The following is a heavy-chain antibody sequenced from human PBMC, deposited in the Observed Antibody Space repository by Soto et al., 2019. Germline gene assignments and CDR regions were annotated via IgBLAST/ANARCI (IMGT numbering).Heavy chain of an antibody. Sequence: SETLSLTCTVSGGSISSGDYYWSWIRQPPGKGLEWIGYIYYSGSTYYNPSLKSRVTISVDTSKNQFSLKLSSVTAADTAVYYCARGGNYYDSSGYVDYWGQGTLVTVS. CDR3: ARGGNYYDSSGYVDY. CDR1: GGSISSGDYY. V-gene: IGHV4-30-4*01. CDR2: IYYSGST. J-gene: IGHJ4*02. D-gene: IGHD3-22*01.